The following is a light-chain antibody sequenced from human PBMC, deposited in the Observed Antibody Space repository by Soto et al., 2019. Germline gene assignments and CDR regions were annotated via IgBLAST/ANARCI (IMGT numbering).Light chain of an antibody. Sequence: SYELTQPPSVSVAPGQTATVTCGADNIGSKSVHWYQKKPGQAPLLVVFDDSDRPPGIPARFSAFNSGNTATLTIHRVEDGDEADYYCHVWDISGEQVVFGGGTKVTVL. V-gene: IGLV3-21*02. J-gene: IGLJ2*01. CDR2: DDS. CDR3: HVWDISGEQVV. CDR1: NIGSKS.